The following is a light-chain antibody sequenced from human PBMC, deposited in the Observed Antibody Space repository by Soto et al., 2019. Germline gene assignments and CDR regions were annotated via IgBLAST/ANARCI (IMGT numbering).Light chain of an antibody. CDR2: RSD. CDR3: SARHDSLSGVV. V-gene: IGLV1-47*01. J-gene: IGLJ2*01. Sequence: QSVLTQPPSTSGTPGQRVTISCSGSSSNIGSNHVYWYQQFPGMAPKLLMYRSDQRPAGVPDRFSGSKSGTSASLAISGLRSDDEADYYCSARHDSLSGVVFGGGTKLTFL. CDR1: SSNIGSNH.